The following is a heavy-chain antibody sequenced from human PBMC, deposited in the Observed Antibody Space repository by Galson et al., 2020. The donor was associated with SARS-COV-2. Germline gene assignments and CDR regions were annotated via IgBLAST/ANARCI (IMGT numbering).Heavy chain of an antibody. CDR1: RASISGHY. CDR2: ISDRGTT. D-gene: IGHD1-26*01. CDR3: AKLAAGRRSSEDD. J-gene: IGHJ4*02. Sequence: TSETLSLTRTVSRASISGHYWTWIRQPPVKGLEWIGYISDRGTTNFNPSLKSRVTMSLDTPKNQFSLKVNSVTAADTAVYYCAKLAAGRRSSEDDWGGVTRVTVSS. V-gene: IGHV4-59*08.